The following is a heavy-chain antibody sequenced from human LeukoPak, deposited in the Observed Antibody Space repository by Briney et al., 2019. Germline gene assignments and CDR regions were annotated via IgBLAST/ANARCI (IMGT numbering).Heavy chain of an antibody. J-gene: IGHJ4*02. V-gene: IGHV4-61*02. CDR2: IYTSGST. Sequence: SETLSLTCTVSGGSISSGGYYWSWIRQPAGKGLEWIGRIYTSGSTNYNPSLKSRVTISVDTSKNQFSLKLSSVTAADTAVYYCARHAAGFLDYWGQGTLVTVSS. D-gene: IGHD6-25*01. CDR1: GGSISSGGYY. CDR3: ARHAAGFLDY.